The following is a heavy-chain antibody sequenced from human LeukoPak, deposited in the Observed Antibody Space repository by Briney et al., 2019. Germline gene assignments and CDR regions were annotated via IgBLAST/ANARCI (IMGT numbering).Heavy chain of an antibody. CDR2: LYSGGDT. V-gene: IGHV3-53*01. Sequence: GGSLRLSCAASGFTVSSNYINWVRQAPGKGLEWVSVLYSGGDTYYADSVKGRFTVSRDNSKNTLYLQMNSLGAEDTAVYYCARDTSRYCSTSRCYGSWYFDLWGRGTLVTVSS. D-gene: IGHD2-2*01. J-gene: IGHJ2*01. CDR1: GFTVSSNY. CDR3: ARDTSRYCSTSRCYGSWYFDL.